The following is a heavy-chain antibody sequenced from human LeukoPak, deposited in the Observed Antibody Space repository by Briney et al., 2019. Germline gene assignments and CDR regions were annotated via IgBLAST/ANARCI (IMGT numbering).Heavy chain of an antibody. CDR2: INPNGSGT. J-gene: IGHJ4*02. D-gene: IGHD5-12*01. V-gene: IGHV1-2*02. Sequence: GASVKACDKASGYTFTGYYMHWVRQAPGQGLEWMGWINPNGSGTNYAQKFQGRVTMTRDTSISTAYMELSRLRSDDTAVYYCAVTITGDLGQGTLVTVSS. CDR3: AVTITGD. CDR1: GYTFTGYY.